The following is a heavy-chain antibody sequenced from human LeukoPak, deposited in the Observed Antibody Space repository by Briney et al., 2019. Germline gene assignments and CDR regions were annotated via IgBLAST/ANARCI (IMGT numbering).Heavy chain of an antibody. J-gene: IGHJ6*02. V-gene: IGHV1-18*01. D-gene: IGHD1-26*01. CDR3: ARREWEPNGYGMDV. CDR2: ISPYSGNT. CDR1: GYSLATFG. Sequence: ASVKVSCKASGYSLATFGLNWVRQAPGQGLEWMGWISPYSGNTNYVQKFQGRVTMTTDTSTNTAYMELRNLSSDDTAVYYCARREWEPNGYGMDVWGQGTTVTVSS.